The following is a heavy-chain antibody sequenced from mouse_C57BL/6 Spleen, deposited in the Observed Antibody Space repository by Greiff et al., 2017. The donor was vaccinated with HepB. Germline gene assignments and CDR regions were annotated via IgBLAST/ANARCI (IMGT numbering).Heavy chain of an antibody. CDR3: ARIFDYDDGWYFDV. CDR2: IWTGGGT. CDR1: GFSLTSYA. J-gene: IGHJ1*03. Sequence: VQLQESGPGLVAPSQSLSITCTVSGFSLTSYAISWVRQPPGKGLEWLGVIWTGGGTNYNSALKSRLSISKDNSKSQVFLKMNSLQTDDTARYYCARIFDYDDGWYFDVWGTGTTVTVSS. D-gene: IGHD2-4*01. V-gene: IGHV2-9-1*01.